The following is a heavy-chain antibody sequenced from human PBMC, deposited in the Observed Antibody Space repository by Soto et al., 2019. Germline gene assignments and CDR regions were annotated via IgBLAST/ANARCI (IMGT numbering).Heavy chain of an antibody. J-gene: IGHJ6*02. Sequence: DVQLLESGGHLVQPGGSLRLSCAASGFTFSSYAMSWVRQAPGKGLEWVSSVSAGGDMTYYSDSVKGRFTISRDNNNNALFLQMNSLRIEDTALYYCARGDRGGSGSPGSYSYSGLDVWGQGATVTVS. CDR2: VSAGGDMT. CDR1: GFTFSSYA. D-gene: IGHD3-10*01. V-gene: IGHV3-23*01. CDR3: ARGDRGGSGSPGSYSYSGLDV.